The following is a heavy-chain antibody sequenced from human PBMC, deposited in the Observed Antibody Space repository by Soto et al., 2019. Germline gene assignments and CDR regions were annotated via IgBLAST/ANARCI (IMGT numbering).Heavy chain of an antibody. Sequence: QVQLQQWGARLLKPSETLSLTCVVHGGSFTGSYWCWMRQSPGEGLQWIGEINDSGITNYNPSLESRVTISVATSKTQFSLELSSATAADTAVYYCATGHETENYWGQGALVTVSS. J-gene: IGHJ4*02. CDR3: ATGHETENY. CDR2: INDSGIT. D-gene: IGHD7-27*01. CDR1: GGSFTGSY. V-gene: IGHV4-34*02.